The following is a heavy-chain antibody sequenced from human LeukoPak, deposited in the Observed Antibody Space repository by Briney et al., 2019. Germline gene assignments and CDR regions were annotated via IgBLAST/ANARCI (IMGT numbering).Heavy chain of an antibody. D-gene: IGHD6-25*01. J-gene: IGHJ3*02. CDR2: IYYSGST. V-gene: IGHV4-59*01. CDR3: ARPDSSGWRGAFDI. Sequence: PSETLSLTCTVSGGSISSYYWSWIRQPPGKGLEWIGNIYYSGSTNYNPSRKSRVTISLDPSKHQFSLRVTSVPAADTAVYYCARPDSSGWRGAFDIWGQGTMVSVSS. CDR1: GGSISSYY.